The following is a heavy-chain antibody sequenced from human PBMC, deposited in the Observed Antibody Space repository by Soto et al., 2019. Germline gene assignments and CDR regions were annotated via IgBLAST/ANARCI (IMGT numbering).Heavy chain of an antibody. CDR2: VSFSGSK. Sequence: SETLSLTCTVSGDSVSNSGYYWGWIRQSPGTRLGWIGSVSFSGSKYYNPPLRSRVTFSVDTSKTLISLKLRSVTAADTAVYYWARGSTWQGRDWFDPWGQGTLVTVSS. J-gene: IGHJ5*02. V-gene: IGHV4-39*01. CDR3: ARGSTWQGRDWFDP. CDR1: GDSVSNSGYY. D-gene: IGHD6-13*01.